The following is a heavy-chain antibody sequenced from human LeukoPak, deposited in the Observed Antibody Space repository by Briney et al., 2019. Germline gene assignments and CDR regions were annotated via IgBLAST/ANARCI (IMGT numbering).Heavy chain of an antibody. Sequence: ASVKVSCKASGYTFTSYGISWVRQAPGQGLEWMGWISGYNGNTNYAQKLQGRVTMATDTSTSTAYMELRSLRSDDTAVYYCARDVRGIVGMDYFDYWGQGTLVTVSS. CDR3: ARDVRGIVGMDYFDY. D-gene: IGHD3-22*01. V-gene: IGHV1-18*01. J-gene: IGHJ4*02. CDR2: ISGYNGNT. CDR1: GYTFTSYG.